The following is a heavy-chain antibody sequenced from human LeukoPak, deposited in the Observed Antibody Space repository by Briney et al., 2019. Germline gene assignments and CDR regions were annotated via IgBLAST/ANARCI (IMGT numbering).Heavy chain of an antibody. CDR3: ARRIVVVSATNAFDI. Sequence: GESLKISCQGSGYSFTNYWIGWVRQMPGKGLEWMGIIYPHDPDTRYSPSFQGQVTISADKSINTAFLQWNSLKASDTAMYYCARRIVVVSATNAFDIWGLGTMVTVSS. V-gene: IGHV5-51*01. J-gene: IGHJ3*02. CDR1: GYSFTNYW. D-gene: IGHD2-15*01. CDR2: IYPHDPDT.